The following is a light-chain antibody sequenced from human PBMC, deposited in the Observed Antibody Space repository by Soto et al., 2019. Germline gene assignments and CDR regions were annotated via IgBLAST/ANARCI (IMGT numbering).Light chain of an antibody. Sequence: EIVLTHSPGTLSLSPGERATLSCRASQYFGSKYLAWYQQKPGQAPRLLIYGTSNRATGIPDRVSGSGSGTDFSLTISSLEPGDLAVYYCQQYGSSPRTFGQGTKVETK. CDR1: QYFGSKY. CDR3: QQYGSSPRT. CDR2: GTS. V-gene: IGKV3-20*01. J-gene: IGKJ1*01.